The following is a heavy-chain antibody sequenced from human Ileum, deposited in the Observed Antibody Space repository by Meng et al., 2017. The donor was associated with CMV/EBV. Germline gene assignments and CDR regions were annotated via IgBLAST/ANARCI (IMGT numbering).Heavy chain of an antibody. CDR2: IYYTGST. J-gene: IGHJ5*02. CDR3: EYGGLYSSSSKDWFDP. Sequence: QPPMRESGPGLVRPSETLSLPCTVSGGSTRSSNDYWGWIRQPPGKGLEWIGSIYYTGSTYYNPSLKSRVTISVDTSKNQFSLKVNSVTAADTAIYYCEYGGLYSSSSKDWFDPWGQGILVTVSS. CDR1: GGSTRSSNDY. D-gene: IGHD6-6*01. V-gene: IGHV4-39*07.